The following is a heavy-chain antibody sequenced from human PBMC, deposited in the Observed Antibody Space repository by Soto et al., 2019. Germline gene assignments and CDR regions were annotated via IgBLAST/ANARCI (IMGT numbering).Heavy chain of an antibody. J-gene: IGHJ4*02. Sequence: SGPTLVNPTETLTLTCTVSGLSLSNARMGVSWIRQPPGKALEWLAHIFSNDEKSYSTSLKSRLTISKDTSKSQVVLTMTNMHPVDTATYYCARIHEDMTTVTTDYFDYWGQGTLVTVSS. CDR1: GLSLSNARMG. V-gene: IGHV2-26*01. CDR3: ARIHEDMTTVTTDYFDY. D-gene: IGHD4-4*01. CDR2: IFSNDEK.